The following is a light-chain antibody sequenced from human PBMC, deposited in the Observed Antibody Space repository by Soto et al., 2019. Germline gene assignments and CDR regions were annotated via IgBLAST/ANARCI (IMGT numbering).Light chain of an antibody. Sequence: DIQMTQFPSSLSASLGDRVTITCRASQGIRNDLAWYQQKPGKAPKRLIYAASSLQSGVPSRFSGSGSGTEFTLAISRQQPEDFANFYCLQHSTYPLTFGQGTKVEIK. CDR3: LQHSTYPLT. V-gene: IGKV1-17*01. J-gene: IGKJ1*01. CDR2: AAS. CDR1: QGIRND.